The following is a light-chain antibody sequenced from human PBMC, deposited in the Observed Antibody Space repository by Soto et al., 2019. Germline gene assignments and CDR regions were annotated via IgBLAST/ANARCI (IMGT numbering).Light chain of an antibody. Sequence: EIVMTQSPATLSVSPVERATLSCMASQSISSNLAWYQQKPGQAPRLLMFRTSSRATGFPARFSGSGSGTEFNLTISSLQSEDFAVYYCQQRSSWPITFGQGTRLEIK. CDR2: RTS. CDR1: QSISSN. J-gene: IGKJ5*01. CDR3: QQRSSWPIT. V-gene: IGKV3-15*01.